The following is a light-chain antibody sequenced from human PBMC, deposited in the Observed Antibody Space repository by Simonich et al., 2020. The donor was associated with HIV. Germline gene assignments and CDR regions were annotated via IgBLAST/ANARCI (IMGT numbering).Light chain of an antibody. J-gene: IGKJ1*01. CDR1: QSVSSSY. CDR3: QQCNNWPPT. CDR2: GAS. Sequence: EIVLTQSPGTLSLSPGERATLSCRASQSVSSSYLAWYQQKPGQAPRLLIYGASARATGIPARFSGSGSGTEFTLTISSMQSEDFAVYYCQQCNNWPPTFGQGTKVEIK. V-gene: IGKV3-15*01.